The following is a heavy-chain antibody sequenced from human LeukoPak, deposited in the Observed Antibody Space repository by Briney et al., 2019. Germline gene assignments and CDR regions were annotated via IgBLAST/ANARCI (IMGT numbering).Heavy chain of an antibody. Sequence: PGGSLRLSCAASGFIFSRYWMSWVRQAPGKGLEWVANIKQDGSEKYYVDSVKGRFTISRDNAKNSLYLQMNSLRAEDTAVFYCAKDSSPYSSGPFDPWGREPWSPSPQ. J-gene: IGHJ5*02. CDR1: GFIFSRYW. D-gene: IGHD6-25*01. CDR2: IKQDGSEK. CDR3: AKDSSPYSSGPFDP. V-gene: IGHV3-7*05.